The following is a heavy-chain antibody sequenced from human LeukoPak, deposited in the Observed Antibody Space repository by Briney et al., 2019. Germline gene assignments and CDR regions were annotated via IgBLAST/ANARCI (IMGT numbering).Heavy chain of an antibody. D-gene: IGHD6-19*01. CDR1: GGSISSSSYY. J-gene: IGHJ5*02. CDR3: ARPVAGTLFDP. Sequence: SETLSHTCTVSGGSISSSSYYWGWIRQPPGKGLEWIGSIYYSGSTYYNPSLKSRVTISVDTSKNQFSLKLSSVTAADTAVYYCARPVAGTLFDPWGQGTLVTVSS. CDR2: IYYSGST. V-gene: IGHV4-39*01.